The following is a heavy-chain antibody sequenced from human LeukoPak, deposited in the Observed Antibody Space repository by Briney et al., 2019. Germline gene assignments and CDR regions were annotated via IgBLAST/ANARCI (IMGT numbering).Heavy chain of an antibody. D-gene: IGHD6-19*01. CDR3: ARDHLAGDYMDV. Sequence: SETLSLTCTVSGGSISSYYWSWIRQPAGKGLEWIGRIYSSGSTNYNPSLKSRVTMSVDTSENQFSLKLTSLTAADAAVYYCARDHLAGDYMDVWGKGTTVTISS. CDR2: IYSSGST. J-gene: IGHJ6*03. V-gene: IGHV4-4*07. CDR1: GGSISSYY.